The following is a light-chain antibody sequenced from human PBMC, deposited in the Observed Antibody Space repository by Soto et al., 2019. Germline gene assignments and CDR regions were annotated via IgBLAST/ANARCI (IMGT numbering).Light chain of an antibody. Sequence: QSALTQPASVSGSPGQSITISCTGTSNDVGSHDLVSWYQQHPGKVPKLMIYEGSKRLSGVSNRFSGSKLGNTASLTISGLQAEDEADYYCCTYVGSSTSWVFGGGTTLTVL. CDR3: CTYVGSSTSWV. V-gene: IGLV2-23*01. CDR1: SNDVGSHDL. CDR2: EGS. J-gene: IGLJ3*02.